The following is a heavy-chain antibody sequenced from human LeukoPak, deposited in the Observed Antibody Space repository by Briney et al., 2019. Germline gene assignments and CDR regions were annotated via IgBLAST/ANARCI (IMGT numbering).Heavy chain of an antibody. CDR2: IYTSGST. Sequence: SETLSLTCTVSGGSISSGSYYWSWIRQPAGKGLEWIGRIYTSGSTNYNPSLKSRVTISVDTSKNQFSLKLSSVTAADTAVYYCARGDRPDAFDIWGQGTMVTVSS. CDR3: ARGDRPDAFDI. V-gene: IGHV4-61*02. J-gene: IGHJ3*02. CDR1: GGSISSGSYY.